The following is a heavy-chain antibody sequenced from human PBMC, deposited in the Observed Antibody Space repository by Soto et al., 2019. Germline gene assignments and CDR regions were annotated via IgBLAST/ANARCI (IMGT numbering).Heavy chain of an antibody. CDR2: IIPILGIA. CDR3: ARVDSSSWFDY. J-gene: IGHJ4*02. CDR1: GGTFSSYT. D-gene: IGHD6-13*01. V-gene: IGHV1-69*02. Sequence: PSVKVSCKASGGTFSSYTISWVRQAPGQGLEWMGRIIPILGIANYAQKFQGRVTITADKSTSTAYMELSSLRSEDTAVYYCARVDSSSWFDYWGQGTLVTVSS.